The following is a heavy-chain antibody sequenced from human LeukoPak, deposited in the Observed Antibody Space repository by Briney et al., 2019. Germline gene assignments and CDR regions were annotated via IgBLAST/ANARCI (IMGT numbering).Heavy chain of an antibody. CDR1: GYTFIDYY. D-gene: IGHD2/OR15-2a*01. CDR2: MNPNSGNT. Sequence: GASVKVSCKASGYTFIDYYIHWVRQAPGQGLEWMGWMNPNSGNTGYAQKFQGRVTMTRNTSISTAYMELSSLRSEDTAVYYCARGTSMGHDYWGQGTLVTVSS. CDR3: ARGTSMGHDY. J-gene: IGHJ4*02. V-gene: IGHV1-8*02.